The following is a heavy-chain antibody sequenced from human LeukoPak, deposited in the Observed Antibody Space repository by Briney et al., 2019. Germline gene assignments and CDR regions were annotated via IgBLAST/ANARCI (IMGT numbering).Heavy chain of an antibody. J-gene: IGHJ4*02. D-gene: IGHD6-19*01. Sequence: GGSLRLSCAASGFIFSSYWMHWVRQAPGKGLVWVSRINSDGSSTSYADSVKGRFTVSRDNAKNTLYLQMNSLRAEDTAVYYCAGGYSSGWSSFDYWGQGTLVTVSS. CDR1: GFIFSSYW. V-gene: IGHV3-74*01. CDR2: INSDGSST. CDR3: AGGYSSGWSSFDY.